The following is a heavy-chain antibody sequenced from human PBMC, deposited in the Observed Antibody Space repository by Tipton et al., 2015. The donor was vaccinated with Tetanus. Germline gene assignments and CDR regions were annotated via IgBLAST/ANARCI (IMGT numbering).Heavy chain of an antibody. V-gene: IGHV4-31*03. CDR2: IYSSGST. Sequence: TLSLTCFVSGVSISGGRYYWSWIRQRPGKGLEWIGDIYSSGSTYTDPSLKGRVTISVDTSKNQFSLRVNSVTAADTAVYYCARDQARGARGWNYFDFWGLGTLVTVSS. CDR1: GVSISGGRYY. CDR3: ARDQARGARGWNYFDF. D-gene: IGHD1-26*01. J-gene: IGHJ4*02.